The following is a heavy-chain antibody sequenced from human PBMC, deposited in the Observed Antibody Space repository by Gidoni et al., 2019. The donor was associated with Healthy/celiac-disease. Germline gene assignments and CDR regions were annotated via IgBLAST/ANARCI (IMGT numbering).Heavy chain of an antibody. CDR3: AKCPLGEQWLAYYYYYYMDV. CDR2: ISGSGGST. J-gene: IGHJ6*03. V-gene: IGHV3-23*01. D-gene: IGHD6-19*01. Sequence: EVQLLESGGGLVQPGGSLRLSCAASGFTFSSYAMSWVRQAPGKGLEWVSAISGSGGSTYYADSVKGRFTISRDNSKNTLYLQMNSLRAEDTAVYYCAKCPLGEQWLAYYYYYYMDVWGKGTTVTVSS. CDR1: GFTFSSYA.